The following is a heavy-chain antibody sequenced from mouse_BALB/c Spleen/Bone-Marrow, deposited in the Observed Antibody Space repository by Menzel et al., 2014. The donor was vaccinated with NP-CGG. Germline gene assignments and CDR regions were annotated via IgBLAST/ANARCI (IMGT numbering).Heavy chain of an antibody. V-gene: IGHV1-4*01. J-gene: IGHJ4*01. CDR3: ARGKTGFYGMDY. CDR2: INPSSGYT. Sequence: LVESGAELARPGASVKMSCKASGYTFTNYTMHWVKPRPGQGLEWIGYINPSSGYTNYNQKFKDTATLTADKSSSTAYMQLSSLTSADSAVYYCARGKTGFYGMDYWGQEASVTVSS. D-gene: IGHD4-1*01. CDR1: GYTFTNYT.